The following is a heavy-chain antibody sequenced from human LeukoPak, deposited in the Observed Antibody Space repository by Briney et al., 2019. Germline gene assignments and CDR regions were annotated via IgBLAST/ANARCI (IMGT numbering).Heavy chain of an antibody. CDR3: ARENVLRFLEWWSSGDWFDP. V-gene: IGHV1-8*01. J-gene: IGHJ5*02. Sequence: GASVKGSCKASGYTFTSYDINWVRQATGQGLEWMGWMNPNSGNTGYAQKFQGRVTMTRNTSISTAYMELSSLRSEDTAVYYCARENVLRFLEWWSSGDWFDPWGQGTLVTVSS. CDR1: GYTFTSYD. CDR2: MNPNSGNT. D-gene: IGHD3-3*01.